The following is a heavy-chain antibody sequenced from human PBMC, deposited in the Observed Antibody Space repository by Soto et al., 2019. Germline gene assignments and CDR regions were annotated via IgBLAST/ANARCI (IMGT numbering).Heavy chain of an antibody. CDR2: ISYDGSNK. J-gene: IGHJ6*02. CDR1: GFTFSSYA. Sequence: SGGSLRLSCAASGFTFSSYAMHWVRQAPGKGLEWVAVISYDGSNKYYADSVKGRFTISRDNSKNTLYLQMNSLRAEDTAVYYCAQQLVQNHDYYYYGMDVWGQGTTVTVSS. D-gene: IGHD6-13*01. CDR3: AQQLVQNHDYYYYGMDV. V-gene: IGHV3-30-3*01.